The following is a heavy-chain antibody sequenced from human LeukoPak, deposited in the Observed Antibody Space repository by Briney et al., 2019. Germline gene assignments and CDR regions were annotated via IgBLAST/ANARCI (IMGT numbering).Heavy chain of an antibody. V-gene: IGHV3-7*01. CDR1: GFTFSSYW. CDR2: IKQDGSEK. D-gene: IGHD5-18*01. Sequence: GGSLRLSCAASGFTFSSYWMTWTRQAPGKGLEWVANIKQDGSEKYYVDSVKGRFTISRGNAKNSLYLQMNSLRAEDTAVYYCARDTGGGYSCYDCWGQGTLVTVSS. CDR3: ARDTGGGYSCYDC. J-gene: IGHJ4*02.